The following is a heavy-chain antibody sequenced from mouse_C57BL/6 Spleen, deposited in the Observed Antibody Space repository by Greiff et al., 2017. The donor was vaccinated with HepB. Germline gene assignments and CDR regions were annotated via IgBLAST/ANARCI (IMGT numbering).Heavy chain of an antibody. Sequence: DVHLVESGGDLVKPGGSLKLSCAASGFTFSSYGMSWVRQTPDKRLEWVATISSGGSYTYYPDSVKGRFTISRDNAKNTLYLQMSSLKSEDTAMYYCARHPLSTVVATRYFDYWGQGTTLTVSS. V-gene: IGHV5-6*01. D-gene: IGHD1-1*01. CDR1: GFTFSSYG. CDR3: ARHPLSTVVATRYFDY. CDR2: ISSGGSYT. J-gene: IGHJ2*01.